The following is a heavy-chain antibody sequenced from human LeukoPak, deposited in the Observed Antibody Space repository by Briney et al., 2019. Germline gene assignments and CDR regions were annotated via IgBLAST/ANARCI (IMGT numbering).Heavy chain of an antibody. J-gene: IGHJ4*02. CDR3: ARVRSSDHWFDY. CDR1: GGSISNYH. V-gene: IGHV4-4*07. Sequence: PSETLSLTCTVSGGSISNYHWSWIRQPAGKGLEWIGRIYTSVSTNYNPSLKSRVTMSVDTSKNQFSLKLTSVTAADTAVYYCARVRSSDHWFDYWGQGTLVTVSS. CDR2: IYTSVST. D-gene: IGHD2-21*01.